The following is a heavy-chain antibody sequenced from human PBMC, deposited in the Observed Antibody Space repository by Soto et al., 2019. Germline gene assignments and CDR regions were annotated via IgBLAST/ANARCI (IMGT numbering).Heavy chain of an antibody. Sequence: QVQLVESGGDLVQPGGSLRLSCAASGYTFSDYYMSWIRQAPGKGLDWISYIDTSGTKIYYADSVKGRFTITRDNAKNSLNLEMNSLRDEDTAIYYCASHYAMWNGYLSPVDYWGHGTLVSVAS. V-gene: IGHV3-11*01. D-gene: IGHD1-1*01. CDR3: ASHYAMWNGYLSPVDY. J-gene: IGHJ4*01. CDR2: IDTSGTKI. CDR1: GYTFSDYY.